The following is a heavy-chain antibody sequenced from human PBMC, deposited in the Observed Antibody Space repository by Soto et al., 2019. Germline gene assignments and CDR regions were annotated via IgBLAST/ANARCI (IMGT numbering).Heavy chain of an antibody. CDR3: ARDWGLAQIDY. D-gene: IGHD3-16*01. J-gene: IGHJ4*02. V-gene: IGHV3-21*01. CDR2: ISSSSSYI. CDR1: GFTFSSYS. Sequence: PVGSLRLPCAASGFTFSSYSMKWVRQAPGKGLEWVSSISSSSSYIYYADSVKGRFTISRDNAKNSLYLQMNSLRAEDTAVYYCARDWGLAQIDYWGQGNLVTVS.